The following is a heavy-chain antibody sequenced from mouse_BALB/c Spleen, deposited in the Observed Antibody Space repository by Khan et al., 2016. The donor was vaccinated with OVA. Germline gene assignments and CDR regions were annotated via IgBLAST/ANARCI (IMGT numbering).Heavy chain of an antibody. V-gene: IGHV3-2*02. Sequence: EVQLQESGPGLVKPSQSLSLTCTVTGYSITSDYAWNWIRQFPGNKLEWMGYISYNGRTSYNPSLKSRISITRDQSKNLFFLQLNSVTTDDTATYDCARSVTITTVVATDFDYWDQGTTLTVSS. D-gene: IGHD1-1*01. CDR1: GYSITSDYA. J-gene: IGHJ2*01. CDR2: ISYNGRT. CDR3: ARSVTITTVVATDFDY.